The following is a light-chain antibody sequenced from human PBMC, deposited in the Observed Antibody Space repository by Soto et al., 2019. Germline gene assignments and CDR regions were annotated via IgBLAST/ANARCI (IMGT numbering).Light chain of an antibody. CDR3: SSYASSSSYV. CDR2: EVT. V-gene: IGLV2-14*01. Sequence: LTQPASVSWSPGQSITISCTGTSSDVGGYNHVSWYQIHPGKAPKLIIYEVTSRPSGVSYRFSGSKSGNSASLTISGLQAEDEADYYCSSYASSSSYVFGGGTKATV. CDR1: SSDVGGYNH. J-gene: IGLJ1*01.